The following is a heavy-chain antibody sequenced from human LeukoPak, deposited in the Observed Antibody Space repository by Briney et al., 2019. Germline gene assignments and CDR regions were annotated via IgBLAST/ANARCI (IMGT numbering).Heavy chain of an antibody. V-gene: IGHV3-23*01. CDR3: VKDLPSGGGVDY. J-gene: IGHJ4*02. D-gene: IGHD3-10*01. CDR2: ISVGGDNT. CDR1: GFTFSSYT. Sequence: PGGSLRLSCAASGFTFSSYTMSWVRQAPGKGLEWVSAISVGGDNTYYADSVKGRFTISRDNSKNALYLQMNSLRAEDTAVYYCVKDLPSGGGVDYWGQGTLVTVSS.